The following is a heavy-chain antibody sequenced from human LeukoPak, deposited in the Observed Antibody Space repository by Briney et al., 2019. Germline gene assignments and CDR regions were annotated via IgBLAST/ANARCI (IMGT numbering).Heavy chain of an antibody. CDR1: GFTFSSHS. CDR2: ISSSSTII. J-gene: IGHJ5*02. D-gene: IGHD1-26*01. CDR3: ARDRGIVAQFDP. V-gene: IGHV3-48*04. Sequence: PGGSLRLSCVASGFTFSSHSMNWVRQAPGKGLEWISYISSSSTIIHYVDSVKGRFIISRDNAKNSLYLQMNSLRAEDTAVYYCARDRGIVAQFDPWGQGTLVTVSS.